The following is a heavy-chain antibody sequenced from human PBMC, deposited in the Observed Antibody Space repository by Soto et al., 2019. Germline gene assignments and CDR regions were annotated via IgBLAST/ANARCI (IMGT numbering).Heavy chain of an antibody. J-gene: IGHJ4*02. Sequence: EVQLVESGGGSIQTGGSLRLSCAASGLTFSSYNMNWVRQAPGKGLEWISYISSTGSTTYYADSVKGRFTTPRDNAKNSLFLQMNSLRDEDTAVYYCAREARGFDYWGQGTLVTVSS. CDR3: AREARGFDY. V-gene: IGHV3-48*02. CDR2: ISSTGSTT. CDR1: GLTFSSYN. D-gene: IGHD3-10*01.